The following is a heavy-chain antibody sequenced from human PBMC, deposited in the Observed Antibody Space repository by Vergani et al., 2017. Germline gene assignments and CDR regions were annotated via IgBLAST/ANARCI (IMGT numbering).Heavy chain of an antibody. CDR3: AKHPGXYCSSTSCRDYMDV. CDR2: ISGSGGST. V-gene: IGHV3-23*04. Sequence: EVQLVESGGGLVKPGGSLRLSCAASGFTFSSYAMSWVRQAPGKGLEWVSAISGSGGSTYYADSVKGRFTISRDNSKNTLYLQMNSLRAEDTAVYYCAKHPGXYCSSTSCRDYMDVWGKGTTVTVSS. D-gene: IGHD2-2*01. CDR1: GFTFSSYA. J-gene: IGHJ6*03.